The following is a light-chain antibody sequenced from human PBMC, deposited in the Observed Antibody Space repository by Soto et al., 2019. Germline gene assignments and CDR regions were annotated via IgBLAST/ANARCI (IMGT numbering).Light chain of an antibody. V-gene: IGKV3-20*01. CDR3: QQYGSSPWT. CDR2: GTS. J-gene: IGKJ1*01. CDR1: QSVPRSY. Sequence: EIVMTQSPATLSVSPGETATLSCRSSQSVPRSYLAWYQQKPGQAPRLLIYGTSSRATGIPDRFSGSGSGTDFTLTISRLEPEDFAVYYCQQYGSSPWTFGQGTKVDIK.